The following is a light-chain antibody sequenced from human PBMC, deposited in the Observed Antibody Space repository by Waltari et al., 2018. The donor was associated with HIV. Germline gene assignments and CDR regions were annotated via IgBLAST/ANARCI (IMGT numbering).Light chain of an antibody. V-gene: IGKV1-39*01. Sequence: DVKLTQSPSSLSASVGDRVTITSRASQSIGDSLSWFQVRSNKAPKLLICCGSSLQTGVPPRFRGGRSGTDFTLTIGNLQPEDFATYYCQQTYNLPLTFGGGTNVDVK. CDR1: QSIGDS. J-gene: IGKJ4*01. CDR2: CGS. CDR3: QQTYNLPLT.